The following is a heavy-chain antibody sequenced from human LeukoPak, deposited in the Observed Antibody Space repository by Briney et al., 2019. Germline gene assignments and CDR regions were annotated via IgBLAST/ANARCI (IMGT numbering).Heavy chain of an antibody. J-gene: IGHJ4*02. CDR3: ARGMGYSYVLDY. V-gene: IGHV1-69*05. D-gene: IGHD5-18*01. CDR2: IIPMYGSP. CDR1: GVTLISTA. Sequence: GASVKVSCKASGVTLISTAINWVRQATGQGLGWMGMIIPMYGSPNHAQKFQGRVTITTDESMSTAYMELNSLTSEDTAVYFCARGMGYSYVLDYWGQGTLVTVSS.